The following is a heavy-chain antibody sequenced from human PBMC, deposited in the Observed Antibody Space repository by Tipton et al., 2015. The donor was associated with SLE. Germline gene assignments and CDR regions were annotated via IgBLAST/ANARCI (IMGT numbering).Heavy chain of an antibody. Sequence: GLVKPSETLSLTCTVSGGSISGYYWSWIRQSPGKGLEWIGYIYYTGSTNYDSSLKSRVNISVDLSKNQFSLKVKSVTAADTAVYSCVRWDRVNWRLDRWGQGPLVTVSS. CDR3: VRWDRVNWRLDR. CDR1: GGSISGYY. CDR2: IYYTGST. J-gene: IGHJ5*02. V-gene: IGHV4-59*01. D-gene: IGHD1-1*01.